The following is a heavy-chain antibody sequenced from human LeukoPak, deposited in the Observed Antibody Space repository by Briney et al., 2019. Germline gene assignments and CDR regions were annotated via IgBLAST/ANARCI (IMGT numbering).Heavy chain of an antibody. Sequence: GGSLRLSCAASGFTFSSYGMYWVRQAPGKGLEWVAVISYDGSNKYYADSVKGRFTISRDNSKNTLYLQMNSLRAEDTAVYYCAKDHRQWLVREYYFDYWGQGTLVTVSS. D-gene: IGHD6-19*01. V-gene: IGHV3-30*18. CDR1: GFTFSSYG. CDR3: AKDHRQWLVREYYFDY. CDR2: ISYDGSNK. J-gene: IGHJ4*02.